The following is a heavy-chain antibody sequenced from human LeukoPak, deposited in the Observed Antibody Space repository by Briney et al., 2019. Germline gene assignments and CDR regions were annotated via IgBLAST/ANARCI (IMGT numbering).Heavy chain of an antibody. CDR2: MNPNSGNT. J-gene: IGHJ4*02. V-gene: IGHV1-8*03. CDR1: GYTFTSYD. Sequence: ASVKVSCKASGYTFTSYDINWVRQATGQGLEWMGWMNPNSGNTGYAQKFQGRVTITRNTSISTAYMELSRLRSDDTAVYYCARGVLVRRMDYWGQGTLVTVSS. CDR3: ARGVLVRRMDY. D-gene: IGHD6-13*01.